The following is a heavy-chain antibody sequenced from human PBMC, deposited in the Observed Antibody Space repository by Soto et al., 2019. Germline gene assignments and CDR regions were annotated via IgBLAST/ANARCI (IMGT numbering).Heavy chain of an antibody. J-gene: IGHJ6*02. CDR3: ARGVSLIVVVIPGGMDV. CDR2: INPSGGST. D-gene: IGHD3-22*01. CDR1: GYTFASYY. V-gene: IGHV1-46*01. Sequence: KVSCTASGYTFASYYIHWVRQAPGQGLEWMGIINPSGGSTSYAQKFQGRVTMTRDTSTSTVYMELSSLRSEDTAVYYCARGVSLIVVVIPGGMDVWGQGTTVTVS.